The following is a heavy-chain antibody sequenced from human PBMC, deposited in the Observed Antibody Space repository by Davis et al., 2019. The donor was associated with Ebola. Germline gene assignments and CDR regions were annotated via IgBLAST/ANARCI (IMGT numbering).Heavy chain of an antibody. D-gene: IGHD6-25*01. V-gene: IGHV3-7*01. Sequence: GASLKISCAASGFTFSSYWMSWVRQAPGKGLEWVANIKQDGSEKYYVDSVKGRFTISRNNAKNSLYLQMNSLRAEDTAEYYCARKRAFDYWGQGTLVTVSS. J-gene: IGHJ4*02. CDR3: ARKRAFDY. CDR1: GFTFSSYW. CDR2: IKQDGSEK.